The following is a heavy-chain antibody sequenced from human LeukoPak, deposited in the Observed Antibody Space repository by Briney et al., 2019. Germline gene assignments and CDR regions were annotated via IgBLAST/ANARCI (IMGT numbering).Heavy chain of an antibody. D-gene: IGHD3-22*01. J-gene: IGHJ4*02. CDR3: ARLGYYDSSGYYPLDY. V-gene: IGHV4-59*01. Sequence: SETLSLTCTVSGDSISSYYWSWLRQPPGKGLEWIGYIYYSGSTNYNPSLKSRVTISVDTSKNQFSLKLSSVTAADTAVYYCARLGYYDSSGYYPLDYWGQGTLVTVSS. CDR2: IYYSGST. CDR1: GDSISSYY.